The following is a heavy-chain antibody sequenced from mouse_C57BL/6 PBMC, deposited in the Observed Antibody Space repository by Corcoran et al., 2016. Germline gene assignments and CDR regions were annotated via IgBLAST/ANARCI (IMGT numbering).Heavy chain of an antibody. CDR1: GYSITSGYY. J-gene: IGHJ3*01. CDR3: ARDRLLRLFAY. D-gene: IGHD1-1*01. Sequence: DVQLQESGPGLVKPSQSLSLTCSVTGYSITSGYYWNWIRQFPGNKLEWMGYISYDGSNNYNPSLKNRISITRDTSKNQFFLKLNSVTTEDTATYYCARDRLLRLFAYWGQGTLVTVSA. CDR2: ISYDGSN. V-gene: IGHV3-6*01.